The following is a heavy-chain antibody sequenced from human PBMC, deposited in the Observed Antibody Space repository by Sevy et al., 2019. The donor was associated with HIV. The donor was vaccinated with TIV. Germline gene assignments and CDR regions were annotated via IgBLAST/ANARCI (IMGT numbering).Heavy chain of an antibody. V-gene: IGHV3-9*01. CDR2: ISWNSGSI. J-gene: IGHJ4*02. D-gene: IGHD6-13*01. CDR3: AKDISSGSSSWGGDY. Sequence: SLKISCAASGFTFDDYAMHWVRQAPGKGLEWVSAISWNSGSIGYADSVKGRFTISRDNAKNSLYLQMNSLRAEDTALYYCAKDISSGSSSWGGDYWGQGTLVTVSS. CDR1: GFTFDDYA.